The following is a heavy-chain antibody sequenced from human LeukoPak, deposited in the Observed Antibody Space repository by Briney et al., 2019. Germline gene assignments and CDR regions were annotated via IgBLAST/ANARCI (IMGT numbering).Heavy chain of an antibody. CDR1: GDSVSSNSAA. CDR3: ARDNRYSSGWREDYFDY. J-gene: IGHJ4*02. CDR2: TYYGSKWYN. Sequence: SQTLSLTCAISGDSVSSNSAAWNWIRQSPSRGLEWLGRTYYGSKWYNDYAVSVKSRITINPDTSKNQFSLQLNSVTPEDTAVYYCARDNRYSSGWREDYFDYWGRGTLVTVSS. V-gene: IGHV6-1*01. D-gene: IGHD6-19*01.